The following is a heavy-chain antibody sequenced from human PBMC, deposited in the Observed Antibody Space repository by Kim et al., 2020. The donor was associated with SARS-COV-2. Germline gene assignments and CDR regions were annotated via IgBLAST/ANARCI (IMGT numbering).Heavy chain of an antibody. V-gene: IGHV3-21*01. CDR3: ASGSSSWGWLFDY. D-gene: IGHD6-13*01. Sequence: LSLTCAASGFTFSTYSMNWVRQAPGKGLEWVSSISSSSKHTYYAESVKGRFTISRDNAKNSQYLQMNTLRAEDTAVYYCASGSSSWGWLFDYWGQGTLVTVSP. CDR2: ISSSSKHT. CDR1: GFTFSTYS. J-gene: IGHJ4*02.